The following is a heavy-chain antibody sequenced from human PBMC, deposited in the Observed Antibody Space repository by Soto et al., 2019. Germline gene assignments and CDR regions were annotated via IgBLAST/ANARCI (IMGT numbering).Heavy chain of an antibody. J-gene: IGHJ4*02. CDR1: GGTFSSYG. V-gene: IGHV1-69*12. Sequence: QVQLVQSGAEVKKPGSSVKVSCKASGGTFSSYGISWVRQAPGQGLEWMGGIIPIFGTANYAQKFQGRVTITADDSTSTAYMELSSLRSEDTTVYYCARAGGPYYYDSSAPLGDFWGQGTLVTVSS. CDR3: ARAGGPYYYDSSAPLGDF. CDR2: IIPIFGTA. D-gene: IGHD3-22*01.